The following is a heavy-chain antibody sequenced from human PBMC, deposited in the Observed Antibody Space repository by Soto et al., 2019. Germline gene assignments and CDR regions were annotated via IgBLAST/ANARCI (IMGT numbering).Heavy chain of an antibody. J-gene: IGHJ4*02. Sequence: SETLSVTCSVSGVPVNSGYYSWNWTRQPPGKGLEWIGYINYSGVTHYNPSLKSRVKISVETSTNHFSLRLDSVTAADTALYYCTRGRLEGPPSQSDHCGQGTLVTVSS. CDR1: GVPVNSGYYS. CDR3: TRGRLEGPPSQSDH. V-gene: IGHV4-61*03. CDR2: INYSGVT.